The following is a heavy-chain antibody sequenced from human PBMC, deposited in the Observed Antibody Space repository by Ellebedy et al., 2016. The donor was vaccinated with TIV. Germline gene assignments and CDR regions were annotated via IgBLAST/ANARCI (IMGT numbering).Heavy chain of an antibody. V-gene: IGHV1-46*01. CDR3: ARDLTRYGSGSYSDY. CDR2: INPSGGST. Sequence: ASVKVSCXASGYTFTSYYMHWVRQAPGQGLEWMGIINPSGGSTSYAQKFQGRVTMTRDTSTSTVYMELSSLRSEDTAVYYCARDLTRYGSGSYSDYWGQGTLVTVSS. CDR1: GYTFTSYY. J-gene: IGHJ4*02. D-gene: IGHD3-10*01.